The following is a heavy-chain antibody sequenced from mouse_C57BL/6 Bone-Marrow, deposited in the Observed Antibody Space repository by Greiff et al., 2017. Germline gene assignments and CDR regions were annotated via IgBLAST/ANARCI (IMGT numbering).Heavy chain of an antibody. Sequence: QVQLQQSGAELARPGASVKLSCKASGYTFTSYGISWVKQRTGQGLEWIGEFYPRSGNTYYNEKFKGKATLTAAKSSSTAYMELRSLTSEDSAVYFCARATTIVAPTSYWGQGTTLTVSS. D-gene: IGHD1-1*01. CDR1: GYTFTSYG. J-gene: IGHJ2*01. V-gene: IGHV1-81*01. CDR2: FYPRSGNT. CDR3: ARATTIVAPTSY.